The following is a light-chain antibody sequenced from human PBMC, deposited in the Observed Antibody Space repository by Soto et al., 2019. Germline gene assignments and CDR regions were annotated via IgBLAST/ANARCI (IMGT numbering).Light chain of an antibody. V-gene: IGKV1-6*01. CDR2: AAS. Sequence: IQMTQSPSSLSASVGDXVTITCRTSQSINTYLNWFQQKPGEAPKLLIFAASSLQSGVPSRFSGSGSGTDFTLTISSLQPEDVATYYCLQDYNYPRTLGQGTKVDIK. J-gene: IGKJ1*01. CDR3: LQDYNYPRT. CDR1: QSINTY.